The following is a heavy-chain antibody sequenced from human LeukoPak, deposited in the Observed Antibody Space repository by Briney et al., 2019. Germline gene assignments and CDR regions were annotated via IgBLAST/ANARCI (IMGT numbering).Heavy chain of an antibody. CDR1: GGSFSGYY. CDR2: ISRDSTTI. V-gene: IGHV3-11*04. J-gene: IGHJ4*02. CDR3: ATDYYDSSGYYTGSY. D-gene: IGHD3-22*01. Sequence: LSLTCAVYGGSFSGYYWSWIRQAPGKGLEWLSYISRDSTTIYYADSVEGRFTISRDNAKNSLYLQMNSLRAEDTAVYHCATDYYDSSGYYTGSYWGQGTLVTVSS.